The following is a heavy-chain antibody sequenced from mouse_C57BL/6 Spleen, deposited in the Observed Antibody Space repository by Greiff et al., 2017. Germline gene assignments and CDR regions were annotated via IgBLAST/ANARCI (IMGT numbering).Heavy chain of an antibody. CDR3: ASGRNYAMDY. CDR1: GYTFTDYN. V-gene: IGHV1-22*01. Sequence: EVQLQESGPELVKPGASVKMSCKASGYTFTDYNMHWVKQSHGKSLEWIGYINPNNGGTSYNQKFKGKATLTVNKSSSTAYMELRSLTSEDSAVYYCASGRNYAMDYWGQGTSVTVSS. J-gene: IGHJ4*01. CDR2: INPNNGGT. D-gene: IGHD4-1*01.